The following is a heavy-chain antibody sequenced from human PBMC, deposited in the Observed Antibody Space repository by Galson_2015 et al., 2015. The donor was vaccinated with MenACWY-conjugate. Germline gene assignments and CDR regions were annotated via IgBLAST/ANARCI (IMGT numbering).Heavy chain of an antibody. J-gene: IGHJ6*03. Sequence: SLRLSCAASGFTFSSYAMHWVRQAPGKGLEWVAVISYDGSNKYYADSVKGRFTISRDNSKNTLYLQMNSLRAEDTAVYYCARASYYDFWSGYYTLNHYYYYMDVWGKGTTVTVSS. V-gene: IGHV3-30*04. CDR1: GFTFSSYA. CDR2: ISYDGSNK. CDR3: ARASYYDFWSGYYTLNHYYYYMDV. D-gene: IGHD3-3*01.